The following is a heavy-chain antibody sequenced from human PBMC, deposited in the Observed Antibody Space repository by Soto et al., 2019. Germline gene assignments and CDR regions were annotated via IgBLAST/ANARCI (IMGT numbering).Heavy chain of an antibody. CDR3: AKETAYSSASINWFDP. CDR2: INPSGGST. Sequence: ASVKVSCKASGYTFTSYYMHWVRQAPGQGLEWMGIINPSGGSTSYAQKFQGRVTMTRDTSTSTVYMELSSLRSEDTAVYYGAKETAYSSASINWFDPWGQGTLVTVSS. J-gene: IGHJ5*02. D-gene: IGHD6-6*01. CDR1: GYTFTSYY. V-gene: IGHV1-46*01.